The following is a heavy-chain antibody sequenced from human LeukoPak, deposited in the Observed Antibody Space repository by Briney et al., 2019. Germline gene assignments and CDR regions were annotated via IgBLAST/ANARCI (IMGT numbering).Heavy chain of an antibody. Sequence: PGGSLRLSCAASGFTFSSYSMYWVRQAPGKGLEWVAVIWNDGSNKYYADSVKGRFTISRDNSKNTLYLQMNSLRAEDTAVYYCARIHSLYYYDSSGYGAFDIWGQGTMVTVSS. V-gene: IGHV3-33*01. J-gene: IGHJ3*02. D-gene: IGHD3-22*01. CDR2: IWNDGSNK. CDR1: GFTFSSYS. CDR3: ARIHSLYYYDSSGYGAFDI.